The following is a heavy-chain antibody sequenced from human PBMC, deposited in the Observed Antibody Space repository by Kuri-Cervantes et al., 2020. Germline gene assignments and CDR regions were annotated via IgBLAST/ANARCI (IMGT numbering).Heavy chain of an antibody. Sequence: SETLSLTCVVYGGSFSGYYWSWIRQPPGKGLEWIGYIYYSGSTNYNPSLKSRVTISVDTSKNQFSVKLSSVTAADTAVYYCARGSGWYGYWGQGTLVTVSS. CDR2: IYYSGST. V-gene: IGHV4-59*13. CDR1: GGSFSGYY. J-gene: IGHJ4*02. D-gene: IGHD6-19*01. CDR3: ARGSGWYGY.